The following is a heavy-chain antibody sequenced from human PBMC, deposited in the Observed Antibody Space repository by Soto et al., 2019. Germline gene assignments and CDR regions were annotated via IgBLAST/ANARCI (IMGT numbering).Heavy chain of an antibody. J-gene: IGHJ4*02. V-gene: IGHV1-69*13. CDR2: LIPLFATP. CDR3: ALLFDSTDFDY. D-gene: IGHD2-21*01. Sequence: ASVKVSCKASGGTFNKYSIAWVRQAPGQGPEWVGGLIPLFATPNYAQKFQGRVTITADEVTNTVYMDLRSLTSEDTGVYYCALLFDSTDFDYWGQGTLVTVSS. CDR1: GGTFNKYS.